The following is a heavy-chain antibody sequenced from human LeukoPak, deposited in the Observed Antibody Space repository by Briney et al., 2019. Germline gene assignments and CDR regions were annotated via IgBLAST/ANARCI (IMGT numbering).Heavy chain of an antibody. CDR3: ARDLYRIVVVPHYFDY. D-gene: IGHD3-22*01. CDR2: IKQDGSEK. Sequence: ETLSLTCTVSGYSISTGYYWDWIRQPPGKGLEWVANIKQDGSEKYYVDSVKGRFTISRDNAKNSLYLQMNSLRAEDTAVYYCARDLYRIVVVPHYFDYWGQGTLVTVSS. CDR1: GYSISTGYY. J-gene: IGHJ4*02. V-gene: IGHV3-7*01.